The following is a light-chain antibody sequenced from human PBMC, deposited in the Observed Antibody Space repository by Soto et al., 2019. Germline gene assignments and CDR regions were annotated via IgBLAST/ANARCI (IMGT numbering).Light chain of an antibody. CDR2: GNS. V-gene: IGLV1-40*01. CDR3: QSYDSSLREV. J-gene: IGLJ2*01. CDR1: SSNIGAGYD. Sequence: QAVVTQPPSVSGAPGQRGTISCTGSSSNIGAGYDVHWYQQLPGTAPKLLIYGNSNRPSGVPDRFSGSKSGTSASLAITGLQAEDEADYYCQSYDSSLREVFGGGTKLTVL.